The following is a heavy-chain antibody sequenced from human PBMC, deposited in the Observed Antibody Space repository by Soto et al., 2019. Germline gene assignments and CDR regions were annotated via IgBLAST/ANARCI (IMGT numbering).Heavy chain of an antibody. CDR3: AKGYYDSSGSYGMDV. J-gene: IGHJ6*02. D-gene: IGHD3-22*01. CDR1: GFTFSSYG. CDR2: ISYDGSNR. V-gene: IGHV3-30*18. Sequence: GGSLRLSCAASGFTFSSYGMHWVRQAPGKGLEWVAVISYDGSNRYQADSVKGRFTISRDNSKNTLYLQMNSLRAEDTAVYYCAKGYYDSSGSYGMDVWGQGTTVTVSS.